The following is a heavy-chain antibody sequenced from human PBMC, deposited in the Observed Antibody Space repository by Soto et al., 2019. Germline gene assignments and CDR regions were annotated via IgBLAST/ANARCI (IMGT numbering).Heavy chain of an antibody. CDR2: IYHTGST. CDR1: NASISNPIYY. J-gene: IGHJ5*02. D-gene: IGHD3-10*01. V-gene: IGHV4-39*01. Sequence: SETLSLTCTVSNASISNPIYYWGWIRQPPGKGLEWIGSIYHTGSTYYNPSLQGRVTISLDTSKNQFSLKLSSVTAADTAVYFCGGRSSLASVELFIGEILNYNWFDPWSQGTLVTVSS. CDR3: GGRSSLASVELFIGEILNYNWFDP.